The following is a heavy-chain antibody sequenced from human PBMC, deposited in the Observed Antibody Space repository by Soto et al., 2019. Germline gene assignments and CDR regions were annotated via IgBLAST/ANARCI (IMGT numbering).Heavy chain of an antibody. V-gene: IGHV3-30*03. CDR3: IWDCSSTSCSTYYYYGMDV. CDR2: ISYDGSNK. CDR1: GFTFSLYG. Sequence: QVQLVESGGGVVQPGRSLRLSCAASGFTFSLYGMHWVRQAPGKGLEWVAVISYDGSNKYYADSVKGRFTISRDNSKNPMYLQMNRLRAEYTDVYYCIWDCSSTSCSTYYYYGMDVWGQGTTVNVSS. D-gene: IGHD2-2*02. J-gene: IGHJ6*02.